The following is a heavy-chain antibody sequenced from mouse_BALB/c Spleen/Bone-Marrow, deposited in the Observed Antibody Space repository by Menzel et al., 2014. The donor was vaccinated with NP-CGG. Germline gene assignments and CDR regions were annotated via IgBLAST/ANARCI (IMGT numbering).Heavy chain of an antibody. CDR3: ARGGISVDY. CDR1: GYAFSVYW. CDR2: IYPGDGDT. V-gene: IGHV1-80*01. J-gene: IGHJ2*01. Sequence: VQLQQSGAELVRPGSSVKISYKASGYAFSVYWMNWVKQRPGQGLEWIGQIYPGDGDTNYNGKFKGRATLTAGKSSNTAYMQLSSLTSEDSAVYFCARGGISVDYWGQGTTLTVSS.